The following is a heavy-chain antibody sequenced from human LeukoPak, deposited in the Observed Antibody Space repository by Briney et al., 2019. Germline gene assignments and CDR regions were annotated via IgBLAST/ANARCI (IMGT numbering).Heavy chain of an antibody. D-gene: IGHD3-22*01. CDR1: GGTFSSYA. J-gene: IGHJ4*02. CDR3: AGWYYYDSSGYSYNHDY. Sequence: ALVKVSCKASGGTFSSYAISWMRQAPGQGLEWMGRIIPILGIANYAQKFQGRVTITADKSTSTAYMELSSLRSEDTAAYYCAGWYYYDSSGYSYNHDYWGQGTLVTVSS. V-gene: IGHV1-69*04. CDR2: IIPILGIA.